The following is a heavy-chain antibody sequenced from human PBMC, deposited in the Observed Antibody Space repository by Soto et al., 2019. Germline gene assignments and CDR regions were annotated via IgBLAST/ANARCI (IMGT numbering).Heavy chain of an antibody. J-gene: IGHJ4*02. CDR1: GFTFDTYW. CDR2: INRDGSST. Sequence: GGSLRLSCAASGFTFDTYWMHWVRQAPGKGLVYVSRINRDGSSTSYADSVKGRFTISRDNSKNTLYLQMNSLRAEDTAVYYCARFLGDGFDYWGQGTLVTVSS. V-gene: IGHV3-74*01. CDR3: ARFLGDGFDY.